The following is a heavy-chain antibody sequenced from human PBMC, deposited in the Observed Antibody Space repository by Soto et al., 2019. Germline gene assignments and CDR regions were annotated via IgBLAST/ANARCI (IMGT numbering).Heavy chain of an antibody. CDR1: GYTFTSYG. V-gene: IGHV1-69*13. CDR2: IIPMFAKA. CDR3: TRDGTLYDSSAYYYLY. J-gene: IGHJ4*02. Sequence: GASVKVSCKASGYTFTSYGISWVRQAPGQGLEWMGGIIPMFAKANYAQKFQDRVTITADESTGTAYMELRSLRFEDTAVYYCTRDGTLYDSSAYYYLYWGQGALVTVSS. D-gene: IGHD3-22*01.